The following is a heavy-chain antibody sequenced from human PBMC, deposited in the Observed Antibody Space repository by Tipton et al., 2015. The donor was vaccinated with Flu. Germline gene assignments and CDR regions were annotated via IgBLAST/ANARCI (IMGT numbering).Heavy chain of an antibody. D-gene: IGHD6-13*01. CDR3: ARGENDGAASSWFDP. J-gene: IGHJ5*02. Sequence: LRLSCTVSGGSISSYYWSWIRQPPGKGLEWIGYIYYSGSTNYSPSLKSRVTISVDTSKNQFSLKLSSVTAADTAVYYCARGENDGAASSWFDPWGQGTLVTVSS. CDR1: GGSISSYY. CDR2: IYYSGST. V-gene: IGHV4-59*01.